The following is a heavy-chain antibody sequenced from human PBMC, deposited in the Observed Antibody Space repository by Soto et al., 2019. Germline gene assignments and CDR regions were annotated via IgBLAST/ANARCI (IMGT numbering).Heavy chain of an antibody. V-gene: IGHV3-11*01. CDR2: INDIGSPI. CDR3: ARGMVELDL. D-gene: IGHD1-1*01. J-gene: IGHJ5*02. Sequence: QVQLVESGGALVKPGGSLRLSCAASGFTFSDFYMSWVRQAPGKGLEWISYINDIGSPIFYADSVKGRFTISRDNAKNSLYLQMNSLKVEDTALYYCARGMVELDLGGPGTLVTVSS. CDR1: GFTFSDFY.